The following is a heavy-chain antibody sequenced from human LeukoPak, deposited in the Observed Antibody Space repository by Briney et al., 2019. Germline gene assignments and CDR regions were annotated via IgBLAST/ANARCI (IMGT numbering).Heavy chain of an antibody. CDR1: GFTFSSYG. J-gene: IGHJ6*02. V-gene: IGHV3-23*01. D-gene: IGHD1-14*01. CDR2: ISGSGGST. Sequence: PGGSLRLSCAASGFTFSSYGMHWVRQAPGKGLEWVSAISGSGGSTYYADSVKGRFTISRDNSKNTLYLQMNSLRAEDTAVYYCAKDRGMGKNYYYYGMDVWGQGTTVTVSS. CDR3: AKDRGMGKNYYYYGMDV.